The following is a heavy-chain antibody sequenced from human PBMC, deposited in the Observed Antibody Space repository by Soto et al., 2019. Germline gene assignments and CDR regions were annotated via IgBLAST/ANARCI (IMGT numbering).Heavy chain of an antibody. Sequence: AEPSETLSLTCTVSGGSISSGGYYWSWIRQHPGKGLEWIGYIYYSGSTYYNPSLKSRVTISVDTSKNQFSLKLSSVTAADTAVYYCARSASRRLLHYFDYWGQGTLVTVSS. D-gene: IGHD2-15*01. CDR2: IYYSGST. CDR3: ARSASRRLLHYFDY. CDR1: GGSISSGGYY. J-gene: IGHJ4*02. V-gene: IGHV4-31*03.